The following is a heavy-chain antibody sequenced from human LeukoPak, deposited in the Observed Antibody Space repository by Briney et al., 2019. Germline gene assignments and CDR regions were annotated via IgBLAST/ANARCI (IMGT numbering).Heavy chain of an antibody. CDR3: ARDHRGSGSRYYYYYMDV. CDR2: INVDGSST. Sequence: GGSLRLSCAASGFTFSSYWMHWVRRAPGKGLVWVSHINVDGSSTRYADSVKGRFTISRDNAKNTLYLQMNSLGAEDTAVYYCARDHRGSGSRYYYYYMDVWGKGTTVTISS. D-gene: IGHD3-10*01. CDR1: GFTFSSYW. J-gene: IGHJ6*03. V-gene: IGHV3-74*01.